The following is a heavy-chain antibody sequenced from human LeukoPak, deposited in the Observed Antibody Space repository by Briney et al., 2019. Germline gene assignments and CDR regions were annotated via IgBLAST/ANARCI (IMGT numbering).Heavy chain of an antibody. J-gene: IGHJ2*01. CDR1: GDSISSYY. V-gene: IGHV4-59*01. D-gene: IGHD4-17*01. CDR3: ARGTVTTKDWYFDL. Sequence: PSETLSLTCTVSGDSISSYYWSWIRQPPGKGLEWIGYIYFTGSTNYNPSLKSRVTISVDTSKSQFSLNLSSVTAADTAVYYCARGTVTTKDWYFDLWGPGTLVTVSS. CDR2: IYFTGST.